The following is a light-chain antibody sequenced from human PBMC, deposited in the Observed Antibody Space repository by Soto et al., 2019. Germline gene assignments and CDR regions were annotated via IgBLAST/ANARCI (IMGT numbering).Light chain of an antibody. Sequence: QSALTQPASVSGSPGQSITISCTGTSSDVGGYNYVSWYQQYPGKAPKVMIYDVSNRPSGVSNRFSGSKSGNTASLTISGLQAEDEADYYCSSYTSSSTLAVFGTGPKVPVL. CDR1: SSDVGGYNY. V-gene: IGLV2-14*01. CDR3: SSYTSSSTLAV. J-gene: IGLJ1*01. CDR2: DVS.